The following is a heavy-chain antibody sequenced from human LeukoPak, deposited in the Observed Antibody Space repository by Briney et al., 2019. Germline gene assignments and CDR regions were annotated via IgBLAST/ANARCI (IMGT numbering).Heavy chain of an antibody. CDR2: IYFSGST. V-gene: IGHV4-59*08. D-gene: IGHD4-17*01. Sequence: PSETLSLTCTVSGGSISSYYWSWIRQPPGKGLEWIGYIYFSGSTNYNPSLKSRVTISVDTSKNQFSLKLSSVTAADTAVYYCARWSTVTYYFDYWGQGTLVTVSS. CDR1: GGSISSYY. CDR3: ARWSTVTYYFDY. J-gene: IGHJ4*02.